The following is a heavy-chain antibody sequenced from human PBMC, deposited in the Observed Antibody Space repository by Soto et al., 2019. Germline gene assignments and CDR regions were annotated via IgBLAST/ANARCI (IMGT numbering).Heavy chain of an antibody. J-gene: IGHJ4*02. Sequence: SVKVSCKASGGTFSSYRINWVRQAPGQGPEWVGGIVPIYRTADYAQKFQGRVTITADESARTSYMELRSLKSQDTAVYYCVRDSGAKLSSSWGQGTLVTVS. CDR2: IVPIYRTA. V-gene: IGHV1-69*13. D-gene: IGHD6-13*01. CDR3: VRDSGAKLSSS. CDR1: GGTFSSYR.